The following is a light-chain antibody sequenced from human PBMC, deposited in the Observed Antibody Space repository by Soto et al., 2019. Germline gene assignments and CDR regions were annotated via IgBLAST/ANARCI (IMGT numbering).Light chain of an antibody. CDR3: QQYGSSPFT. CDR2: GAS. V-gene: IGKV3-20*01. Sequence: EIVLTQSPGTLSLSPGERATLSCRASQSVSSSYLAWYQQKPGQAPRLLIYGASIRATGIPDRFSGSGSGTDFPLTISRLEPEDFAVYYCQQYGSSPFTFGGGTKVEVK. J-gene: IGKJ4*01. CDR1: QSVSSSY.